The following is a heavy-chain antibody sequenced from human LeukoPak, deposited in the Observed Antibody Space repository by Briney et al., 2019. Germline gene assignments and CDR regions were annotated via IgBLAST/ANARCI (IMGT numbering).Heavy chain of an antibody. CDR1: GASISDSF. J-gene: IGHJ4*02. Sequence: SETLSLTCTVSGASISDSFWSWIRQPPGKGLEWIGYISYDGSTNYNASLMSRVTMSLDMSKNQFSLRLSSVSAADTAVYYCARRQAYSTYDYWGQGTLVTVSS. V-gene: IGHV4-59*08. CDR2: ISYDGST. CDR3: ARRQAYSTYDY. D-gene: IGHD2-2*01.